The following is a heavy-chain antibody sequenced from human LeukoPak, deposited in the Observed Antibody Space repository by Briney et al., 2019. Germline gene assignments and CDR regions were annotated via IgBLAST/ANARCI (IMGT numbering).Heavy chain of an antibody. Sequence: SETLSLTCTISGGSISGYCWSWIRQPPGKGLEWIGYVCNSGSTNHNPSLRSRVTISIDTSKNQFSLKLNSVTAADTALYFCARVSSSWNYFDYWGQGTLVTVSS. CDR2: VCNSGST. J-gene: IGHJ4*02. V-gene: IGHV4-59*01. D-gene: IGHD2-15*01. CDR1: GGSISGYC. CDR3: ARVSSSWNYFDY.